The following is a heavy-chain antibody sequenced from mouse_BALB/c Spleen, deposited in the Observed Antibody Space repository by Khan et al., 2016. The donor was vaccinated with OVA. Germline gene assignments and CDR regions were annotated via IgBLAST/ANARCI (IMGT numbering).Heavy chain of an antibody. J-gene: IGHJ4*01. Sequence: VQLKQSGAEFMKPGGSVKLSCTVSGFNIKDTYMHWVKQRPEQGLEWIARINPANGNTKYPPNFQGKATLTADTAPTIPYLQLSSLTSADTAVHNCAYTVVLCGVDDWDRGTLVT. CDR3: AYTVVLCGVDD. CDR2: INPANGNT. V-gene: IGHV14-3*02. CDR1: GFNIKDTY. D-gene: IGHD1-1*01.